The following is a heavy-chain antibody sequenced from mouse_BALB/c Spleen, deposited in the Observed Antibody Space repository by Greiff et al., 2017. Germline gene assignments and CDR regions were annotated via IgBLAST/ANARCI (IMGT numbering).Heavy chain of an antibody. Sequence: VQLKESGTVLARPGASVKMSCKASGYSFTSYWMHWVKQRPGQGLEWIGDIYPGNSDTSYNQKFKGKAKLTAVTSASTAYMELSSLTNEDSAVYYCTREDGYYGAMDYWGQGTSVTVSS. CDR2: IYPGNSDT. CDR1: GYSFTSYW. J-gene: IGHJ4*01. D-gene: IGHD2-3*01. CDR3: TREDGYYGAMDY. V-gene: IGHV1-5*01.